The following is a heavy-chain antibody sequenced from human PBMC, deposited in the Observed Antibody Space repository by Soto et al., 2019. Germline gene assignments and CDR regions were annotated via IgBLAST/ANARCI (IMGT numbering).Heavy chain of an antibody. Sequence: ASVKVSCKASGYTFTSYDINWVRQATGQGLEWMGWMNPNSGNTGYAQKFQGRVTMTRNTSISTAYMELSSLRSEDTAVYYCARTGAGTTFDYYYYYMDVWGKGTTVTVSS. CDR1: GYTFTSYD. J-gene: IGHJ6*03. CDR2: MNPNSGNT. CDR3: ARTGAGTTFDYYYYYMDV. V-gene: IGHV1-8*01. D-gene: IGHD1-7*01.